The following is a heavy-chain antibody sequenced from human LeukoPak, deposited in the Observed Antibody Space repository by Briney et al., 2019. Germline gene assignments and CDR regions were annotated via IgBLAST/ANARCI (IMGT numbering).Heavy chain of an antibody. V-gene: IGHV4-38-2*02. Sequence: SETLSLTCAVSGYSISSGYYWGWIRQPPGKGLEWIGSIYHSGSTYYNPSLKSRVTISVDTSENQFSLKLSSVTAADTAVYYCARDAFNAENYYDSSGSFDYWGQGTLVTVSS. J-gene: IGHJ4*02. CDR1: GYSISSGYY. D-gene: IGHD3-22*01. CDR3: ARDAFNAENYYDSSGSFDY. CDR2: IYHSGST.